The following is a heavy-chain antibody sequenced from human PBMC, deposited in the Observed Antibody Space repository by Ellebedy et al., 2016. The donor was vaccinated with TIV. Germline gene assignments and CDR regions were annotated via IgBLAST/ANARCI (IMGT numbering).Heavy chain of an antibody. V-gene: IGHV4-39*07. CDR2: IYYSGST. J-gene: IGHJ6*03. CDR3: ARGQVYYDILTGYYPYYYYMDV. D-gene: IGHD3-9*01. CDR1: GGSISSSSYY. Sequence: SETLSLXXTVSGGSISSSSYYWGWIRQPPGKGLEWIGSIYYSGSTYYNPSLKSRVTISVDTSKNQFSLKLSTVTAADTAVYYCARGQVYYDILTGYYPYYYYMDVWGKGTTVTVSS.